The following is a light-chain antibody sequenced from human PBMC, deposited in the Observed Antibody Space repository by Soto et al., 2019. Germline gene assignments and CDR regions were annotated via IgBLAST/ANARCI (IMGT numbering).Light chain of an antibody. Sequence: EIVLTQSPVTLSLSPGEGATLSCGASRSVFNYLAGYNLKPGQPPRLLIYDASKRATGIPARFSGSGYGTDFTLTISGLEPEDFAVYYCQQRSNWPLTFGGGTKVELK. J-gene: IGKJ4*01. V-gene: IGKV3-11*01. CDR3: QQRSNWPLT. CDR1: RSVFNY. CDR2: DAS.